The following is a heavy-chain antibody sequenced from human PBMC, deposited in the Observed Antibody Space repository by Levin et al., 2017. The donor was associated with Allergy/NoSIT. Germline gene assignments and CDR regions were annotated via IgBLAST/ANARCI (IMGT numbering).Heavy chain of an antibody. CDR1: GGSISSGDYY. D-gene: IGHD2-15*01. J-gene: IGHJ4*02. Sequence: SQTLSLTCTVSGGSISSGDYYWRWIRQPPGKGLEWIGYIYYSGSTYYNPSLKSRVTISVDTAKNQFSLNLSSVTAADTAVYYCAREYCSGGSCLDYWGQGTLVTVSS. V-gene: IGHV4-30-4*01. CDR3: AREYCSGGSCLDY. CDR2: IYYSGST.